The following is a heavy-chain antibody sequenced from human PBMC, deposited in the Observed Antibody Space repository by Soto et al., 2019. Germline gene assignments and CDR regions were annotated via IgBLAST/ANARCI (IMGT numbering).Heavy chain of an antibody. CDR3: ARGKWLMVAFDI. CDR2: ISSSGSTI. Sequence: RRLSCAASGFTFSDYYMIWIRQAPGKGLEWVSYISSSGSTIYYADSVKGRFTISRDNAKNSLYLQMNSLRAEDTAVYYCARGKWLMVAFDIWGQGTMVTVSS. D-gene: IGHD2-8*01. V-gene: IGHV3-11*01. CDR1: GFTFSDYY. J-gene: IGHJ3*02.